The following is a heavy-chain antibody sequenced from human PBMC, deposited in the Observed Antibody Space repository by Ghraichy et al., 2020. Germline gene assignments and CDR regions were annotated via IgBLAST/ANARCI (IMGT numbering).Heavy chain of an antibody. J-gene: IGHJ4*02. CDR1: GFTFSTYS. CDR2: ISSSGTTI. CDR3: ARDRIAARHFDY. V-gene: IGHV3-48*02. Sequence: GESLNISCAASGFTFSTYSMNWVRQAPLKGLEWVSYISSSGTTIYYADSVKGRFTISRDNAKNSLYLQINSLRDEDTAVYYCARDRIAARHFDYWGQGTLVTVSS. D-gene: IGHD6-6*01.